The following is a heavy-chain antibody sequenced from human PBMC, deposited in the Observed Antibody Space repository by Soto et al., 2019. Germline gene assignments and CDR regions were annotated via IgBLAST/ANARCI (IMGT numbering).Heavy chain of an antibody. V-gene: IGHV3-30*18. CDR3: AKDTYYHDSSGYYVFDY. CDR2: ISYDGSNK. D-gene: IGHD3-22*01. Sequence: GGFLRLSCAASGFTFSSYGMHWVRQAPGKGLEWVTVISYDGSNKYYADSVKGRFTISRDNSKNTLYLQMDSLRAEDTAVYYCAKDTYYHDSSGYYVFDYWGQGTLVTVSS. J-gene: IGHJ4*02. CDR1: GFTFSSYG.